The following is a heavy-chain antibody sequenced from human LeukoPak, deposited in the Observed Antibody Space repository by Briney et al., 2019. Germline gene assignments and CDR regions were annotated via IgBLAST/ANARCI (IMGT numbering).Heavy chain of an antibody. CDR2: ISYDGSEK. J-gene: IGHJ4*02. CDR1: GFAFSTSG. Sequence: GGSLRLSCATSGFAFSTSGMHWVRQAPDTGLEWVAFISYDGSEKYYADSVRGRFTISRDNSKSTLFLQMNSLRAEDTAVFYCATYRGWYFQYWGQGTLVTVSS. CDR3: ATYRGWYFQY. V-gene: IGHV3-30*02. D-gene: IGHD6-19*01.